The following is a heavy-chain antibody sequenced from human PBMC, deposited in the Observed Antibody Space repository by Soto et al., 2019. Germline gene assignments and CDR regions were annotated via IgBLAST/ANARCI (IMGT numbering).Heavy chain of an antibody. V-gene: IGHV1-69*12. CDR1: GGTFSSYA. D-gene: IGHD3-3*01. CDR2: IIPIFGTA. Sequence: QVQLVQSGAEVKKPGSSVKVSCKASGGTFSSYAISWVRQAPGQGLEWMGGIIPIFGTANYAQKFQGRVTITGDESRSTAYMELGSLRSEDTAVYYCARDYDFWSGYGPNGMDGWGQGTTVTVSS. CDR3: ARDYDFWSGYGPNGMDG. J-gene: IGHJ6*02.